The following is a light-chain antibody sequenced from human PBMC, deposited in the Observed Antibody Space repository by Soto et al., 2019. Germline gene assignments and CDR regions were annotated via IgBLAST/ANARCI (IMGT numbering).Light chain of an antibody. J-gene: IGKJ1*01. CDR2: GAS. CDR1: QSVRSN. Sequence: EIVLTQSPGTLSLSPGERATLSCRASQSVRSNLAWYQQKPGQAPRLLIYGASTRATGIPARFSGSGSGTDFTLTISSLEPEDFAVYYCQQRSNWPKWTFGQGTKVDIK. V-gene: IGKV3-11*01. CDR3: QQRSNWPKWT.